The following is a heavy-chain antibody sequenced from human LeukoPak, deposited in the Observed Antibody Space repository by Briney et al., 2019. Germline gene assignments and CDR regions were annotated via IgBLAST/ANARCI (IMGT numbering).Heavy chain of an antibody. CDR2: ISKDGGNK. J-gene: IGHJ6*03. CDR3: ARGLVSSGDYYMDV. CDR1: GFTFISYG. V-gene: IGHV3-30*19. D-gene: IGHD3-3*01. Sequence: GGSLRLSCETSGFTFISYGMHWVRQTPGKGLEWVAVISKDGGNKFYADSVKGRFTISRDNSKNTLYLQMNSLRAEDTAVYYCARGLVSSGDYYMDVWGKGTTVTVSS.